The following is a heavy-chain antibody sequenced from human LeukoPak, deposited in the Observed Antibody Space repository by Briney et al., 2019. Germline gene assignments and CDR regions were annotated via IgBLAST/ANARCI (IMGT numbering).Heavy chain of an antibody. V-gene: IGHV4-61*02. Sequence: PSQTLSLTCTVSGASISSDHYFWSWIRQPAGKGLEWIGRISSTGRTDYNPSLTSRVTIFVDTSENQLSMELSSVTAADTGVYYCAKGAGPPWFDPWGQGTLVTVSS. CDR1: GASISSDHYF. J-gene: IGHJ5*02. CDR3: AKGAGPPWFDP. CDR2: ISSTGRT. D-gene: IGHD6-19*01.